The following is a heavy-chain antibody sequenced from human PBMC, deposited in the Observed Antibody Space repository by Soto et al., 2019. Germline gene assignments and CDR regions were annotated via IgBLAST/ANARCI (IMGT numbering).Heavy chain of an antibody. CDR3: ARELNGYGVFDY. Sequence: PGGSLRLSCAASGFTFSTYAMSWVRQAPGKGLQWVSFISSSGGTTYYADSVKGRFTISRENSKKTLYLQMNSLRAEDTAVYYCARELNGYGVFDYWGQGTLVTVSS. D-gene: IGHD5-18*01. CDR2: ISSSGGTT. J-gene: IGHJ4*02. V-gene: IGHV3-23*01. CDR1: GFTFSTYA.